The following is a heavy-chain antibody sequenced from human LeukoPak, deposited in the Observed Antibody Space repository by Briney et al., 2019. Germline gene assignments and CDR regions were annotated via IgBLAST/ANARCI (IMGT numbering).Heavy chain of an antibody. CDR3: ARHAARENYMDV. J-gene: IGHJ6*03. CDR1: GGSISSYY. CDR2: IYYSGST. Sequence: SETLSLTCTVSGGSISSYYWSWIRQPPGKGLEWIGYIYYSGSTNYNPSLKSRVTISVDTSKNQFSLKLSSVTAADTAVYYCARHAARENYMDVWGKGTTVTVSS. V-gene: IGHV4-59*08. D-gene: IGHD6-6*01.